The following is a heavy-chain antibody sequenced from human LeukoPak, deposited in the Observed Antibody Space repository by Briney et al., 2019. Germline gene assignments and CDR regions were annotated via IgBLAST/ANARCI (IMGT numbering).Heavy chain of an antibody. Sequence: SETLSLTCTVSGGSISSSSYYWGWIRQPPGKGLEWIGSIYYSGSTYYNPSLKSRVTISVDTSKNQFSLKLSSVTAADTAVYYCVVGATPDWFDPWGQGTLVTVSP. CDR2: IYYSGST. D-gene: IGHD1-26*01. V-gene: IGHV4-39*07. CDR1: GGSISSSSYY. CDR3: VVGATPDWFDP. J-gene: IGHJ5*02.